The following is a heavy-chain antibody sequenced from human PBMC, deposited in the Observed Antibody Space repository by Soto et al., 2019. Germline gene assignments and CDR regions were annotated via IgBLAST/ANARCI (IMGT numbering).Heavy chain of an antibody. V-gene: IGHV1-8*01. Sequence: QVQLVQSGAEVKKPGASVKVSCKASGYTFTSYDINWVRQATGQGLEWMGWMNPNSGNTGYAQKIQGRVTMTRNTSIRTAYIELSSLRSEDTAVYYCARERTGTTSMDVWGQGTTVTVSS. D-gene: IGHD1-1*01. CDR2: MNPNSGNT. CDR3: ARERTGTTSMDV. CDR1: GYTFTSYD. J-gene: IGHJ6*02.